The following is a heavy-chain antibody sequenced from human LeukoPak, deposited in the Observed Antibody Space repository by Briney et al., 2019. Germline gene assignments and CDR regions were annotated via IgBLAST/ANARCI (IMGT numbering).Heavy chain of an antibody. Sequence: ASVKVSCKVSGYTFTGYYMHWVQQAPGKGLEWMGLVDPEDGETIYAEKFQGRVTITADTSTDTAYMELSSLRSEDTAVYYCATRRGYSGYDLGSPNCCHYYIDVWGKGTTVTVSS. CDR2: VDPEDGET. D-gene: IGHD5-12*01. J-gene: IGHJ6*03. CDR1: GYTFTGYY. CDR3: ATRRGYSGYDLGSPNCCHYYIDV. V-gene: IGHV1-69-2*01.